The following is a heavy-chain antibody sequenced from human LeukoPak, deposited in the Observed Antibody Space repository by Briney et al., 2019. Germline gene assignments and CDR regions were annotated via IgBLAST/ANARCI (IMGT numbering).Heavy chain of an antibody. V-gene: IGHV1-69*13. CDR1: GGTFSSYA. Sequence: GASVKVSCKDSGGTFSSYAISWVRQAPGQGLEWMGGIIPIFGTANYAQKFQGRVTITADESTSTAYMELSSLRSEDTAVYYCAREANTYYYDSSGENWFDPWGQGTLVTVSS. CDR2: IIPIFGTA. CDR3: AREANTYYYDSSGENWFDP. J-gene: IGHJ5*02. D-gene: IGHD3-22*01.